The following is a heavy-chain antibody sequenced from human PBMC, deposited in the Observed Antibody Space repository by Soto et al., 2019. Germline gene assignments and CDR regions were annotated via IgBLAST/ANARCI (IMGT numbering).Heavy chain of an antibody. V-gene: IGHV1-2*06. J-gene: IGHJ4*02. Sequence: ASVKVSCKSSGYAFTGYYIHWVRQAPGQGLEWMGRINPNSGDTNYAQKIQGRVTMTRDTSFSIAYMELSSLRSDDTAVYYCATRYSYVHFWGQGTLVTVSS. CDR3: ATRYSYVHF. CDR2: INPNSGDT. CDR1: GYAFTGYY. D-gene: IGHD5-18*01.